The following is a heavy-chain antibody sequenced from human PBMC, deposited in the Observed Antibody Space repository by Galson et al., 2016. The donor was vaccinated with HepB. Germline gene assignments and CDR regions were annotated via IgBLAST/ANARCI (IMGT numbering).Heavy chain of an antibody. D-gene: IGHD5/OR15-5a*01. Sequence: SLRLSCAASGFAFGSHWMHWVRQVPGKGLAWVSRINSDGTISNYADSVKGRFTISRDNANNTLYLQMSSLRAEDTALYYCAKDPRYSVYYGDYWGQGTLVTVSS. V-gene: IGHV3-74*01. J-gene: IGHJ4*02. CDR1: GFAFGSHW. CDR3: AKDPRYSVYYGDY. CDR2: INSDGTIS.